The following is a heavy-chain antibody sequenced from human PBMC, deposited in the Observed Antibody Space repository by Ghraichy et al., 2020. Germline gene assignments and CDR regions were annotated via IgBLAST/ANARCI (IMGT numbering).Heavy chain of an antibody. V-gene: IGHV4-59*01. CDR2: IHNSGST. J-gene: IGHJ4*02. CDR1: GGSLSRYY. D-gene: IGHD4-11*01. CDR3: ARDDYSNLGLEFDY. Sequence: LETLSLTCTVSGGSLSRYYWNWIRQTPGKGLEWFGNIHNSGSTNYNPSLKSRVAMSVDTSKNQFSLKLSSVTAADTAVYYCARDDYSNLGLEFDYWGQGTLVTVSS.